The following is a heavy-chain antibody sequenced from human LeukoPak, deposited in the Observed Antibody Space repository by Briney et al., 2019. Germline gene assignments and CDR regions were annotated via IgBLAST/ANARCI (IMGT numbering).Heavy chain of an antibody. CDR3: ASGSYYSYYYYYMDV. D-gene: IGHD1-26*01. CDR1: GYTFTGYY. J-gene: IGHJ6*03. V-gene: IGHV1-2*02. Sequence: ASVRVSCKASGYTFTGYYMHWVRQAPGQGLEWMGWINPNSGDTNFAQKFQGRVTMTRDTSISTAYMELSRLRSDDTAVYYCASGSYYSYYYYYMDVWGKGTTVTVSS. CDR2: INPNSGDT.